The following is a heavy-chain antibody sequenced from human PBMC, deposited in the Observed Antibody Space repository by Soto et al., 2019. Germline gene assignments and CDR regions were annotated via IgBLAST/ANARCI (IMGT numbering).Heavy chain of an antibody. CDR1: GGSISSGGYY. Sequence: TLEILSLTCTVSGGSISSGGYYWHWIRQSPGKGLEWIGYIYDSGSTYYNPSLKSRVTISADTSKNHFSLKLSSVTATDTAVYYCARDRRKPGPRLERHFDYWGQGTLVTVSS. J-gene: IGHJ4*02. CDR2: IYDSGST. D-gene: IGHD1-1*01. V-gene: IGHV4-31*03. CDR3: ARDRRKPGPRLERHFDY.